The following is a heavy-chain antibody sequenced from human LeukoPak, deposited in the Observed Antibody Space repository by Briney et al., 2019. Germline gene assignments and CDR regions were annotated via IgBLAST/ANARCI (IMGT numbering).Heavy chain of an antibody. CDR1: GGSISSYY. J-gene: IGHJ4*02. V-gene: IGHV4-59*01. D-gene: IGHD6-13*01. CDR2: IYYSGTT. Sequence: SETLSLTCTVSGGSISSYYWSWIRQPPGKGLEWIGYIYYSGTTNYNPSLKSRVTISVDTSKNQFSLKLSSMTAAHTAVYYCARGVYIAAAQYGYWGQGTLVTVSS. CDR3: ARGVYIAAAQYGY.